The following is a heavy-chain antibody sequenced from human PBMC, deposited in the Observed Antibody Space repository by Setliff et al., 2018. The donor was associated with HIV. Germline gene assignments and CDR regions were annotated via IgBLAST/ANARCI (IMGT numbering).Heavy chain of an antibody. CDR3: ASAALQHLVQIFDY. CDR2: INHSGRT. J-gene: IGHJ4*02. CDR1: GGSFSDNY. V-gene: IGHV4-34*01. Sequence: SETLSLTCAVYGGSFSDNYWSWIRQSPGKGLEWIGEINHSGRTKYSPSLRSRVSISVDTSKTQFSLKLSSVTAADTAVYYCASAALQHLVQIFDYWGQGTLVTVSS. D-gene: IGHD6-13*01.